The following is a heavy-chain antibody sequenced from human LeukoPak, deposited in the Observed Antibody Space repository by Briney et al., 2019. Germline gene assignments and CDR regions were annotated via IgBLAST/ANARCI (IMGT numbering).Heavy chain of an antibody. CDR2: ISYDGSNK. CDR1: GFTFSSYA. V-gene: IGHV3-30-3*01. CDR3: ARSGVVGAPKDY. D-gene: IGHD1-26*01. J-gene: IGHJ4*02. Sequence: GGSLRLSCAASGFTFSSYAMHWVRQAPGKGLEWVAVISYDGSNKYYADSVKGRFTISRDNSKNTLYLQMNSLRAEDTAVYYCARSGVVGAPKDYWGQGTLVTVSS.